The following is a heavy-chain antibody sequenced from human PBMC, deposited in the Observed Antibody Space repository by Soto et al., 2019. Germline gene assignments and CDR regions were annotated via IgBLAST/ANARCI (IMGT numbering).Heavy chain of an antibody. CDR3: ARVGRTIYYFDY. J-gene: IGHJ4*02. CDR1: GGSISSGGYS. V-gene: IGHV4-30-2*01. CDR2: IYHSGST. D-gene: IGHD3-3*01. Sequence: LSLTCAVSGGSISSGGYSWSWIRQPPGKGLEWIGYIYHSGSTYYNPSLKSRVTISVDRSKNQFSLKLSSVTAADTAVYYCARVGRTIYYFDYWGQGTLVTVSS.